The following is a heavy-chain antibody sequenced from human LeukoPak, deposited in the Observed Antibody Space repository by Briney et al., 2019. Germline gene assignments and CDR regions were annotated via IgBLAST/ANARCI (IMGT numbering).Heavy chain of an antibody. CDR1: GFTLRSYF. D-gene: IGHD2-2*01. Sequence: GGSLRFSCAASGFTLRSYFMTWVRQAPGKGLEWVSDISDDGGSPYYADFVKGRFTISRDNSRNTLYLQMNSLRAEDTAVYFCARDWGYERTHAFDIWGQGTMVTVSS. V-gene: IGHV3-23*01. CDR2: ISDDGGSP. J-gene: IGHJ3*02. CDR3: ARDWGYERTHAFDI.